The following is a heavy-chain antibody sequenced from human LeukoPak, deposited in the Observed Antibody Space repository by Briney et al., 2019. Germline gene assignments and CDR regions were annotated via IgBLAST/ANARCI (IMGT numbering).Heavy chain of an antibody. CDR1: GFTFDDYA. D-gene: IGHD5-18*01. V-gene: IGHV3-43*02. J-gene: IGHJ6*02. CDR2: ISVDGDTT. Sequence: GRSLRLSCTASGFTFDDYAMHWVRQAPGKGLEWVSLISVDGDTTFYADSVKGRFTISRANSKNSLYLQMNSLTTEDTALYYCAKDLKCRHSYGPNYNYYYGLDVWGQGTTVTVSS. CDR3: AKDLKCRHSYGPNYNYYYGLDV.